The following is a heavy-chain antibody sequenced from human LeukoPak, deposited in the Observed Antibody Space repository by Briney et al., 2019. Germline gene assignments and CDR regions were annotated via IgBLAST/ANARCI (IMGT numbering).Heavy chain of an antibody. J-gene: IGHJ5*02. CDR2: ITSSSSYI. CDR1: GFTFSSYN. CDR3: ARNYYYGSGKTRGRNWFDP. D-gene: IGHD3-10*01. V-gene: IGHV3-21*01. Sequence: GGSLRLSCAASGFTFSSYNMNWVRQAPGKGLEWVSSITSSSSYIYYADSVKGRFTISRDNAKNSLYLQMNSLRAEDTAVYYCARNYYYGSGKTRGRNWFDPWGQGTLVTVSS.